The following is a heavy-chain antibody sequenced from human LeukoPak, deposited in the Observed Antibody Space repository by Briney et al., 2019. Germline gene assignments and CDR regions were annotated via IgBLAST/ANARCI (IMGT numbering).Heavy chain of an antibody. CDR3: ARTPINYDILTGYYEPFDY. V-gene: IGHV1-18*01. CDR1: GYTFTSYG. Sequence: AAVKVSCKASGYTFTSYGISWVRQAPGQGLQWMGWINPNSGGTNYAQKFQGRVTMTRDTSASTAYMELSSLRSEDTAVYYCARTPINYDILTGYYEPFDYWGQGTLVTVSS. J-gene: IGHJ4*02. D-gene: IGHD3-9*01. CDR2: INPNSGGT.